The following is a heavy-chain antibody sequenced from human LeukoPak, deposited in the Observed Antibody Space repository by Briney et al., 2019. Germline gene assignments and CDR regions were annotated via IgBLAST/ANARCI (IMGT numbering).Heavy chain of an antibody. CDR2: VYYSGGT. D-gene: IGHD6-19*01. CDR3: ARHVPQWLEDNWFDP. CDR1: GGSISSRSYY. J-gene: IGHJ5*02. V-gene: IGHV4-39*01. Sequence: PSETLSLTCTVPGGSISSRSYYWVWIRQPPGKGLEWIGSVYYSGGTYYNPSLKSRVTISIDTSKNQFFVKLSSVTAADTAVYYCARHVPQWLEDNWFDPWGQGTLVTVSS.